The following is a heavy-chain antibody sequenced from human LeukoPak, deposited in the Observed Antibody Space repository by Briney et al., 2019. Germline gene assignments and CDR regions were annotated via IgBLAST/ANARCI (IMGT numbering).Heavy chain of an antibody. CDR3: ARASSSWYGIFDY. J-gene: IGHJ4*02. D-gene: IGHD6-13*01. CDR2: INHSGST. CDR1: GGSFSGYY. Sequence: SETLSLTCAVYGGSFSGYYWSWIRQPPGKGLEWIGEINHSGSTNYNPSLKSRVTISVDTSKNQFSLKLSSVTAADTAVYYCARASSSWYGIFDYWGQGTLVTVSS. V-gene: IGHV4-34*01.